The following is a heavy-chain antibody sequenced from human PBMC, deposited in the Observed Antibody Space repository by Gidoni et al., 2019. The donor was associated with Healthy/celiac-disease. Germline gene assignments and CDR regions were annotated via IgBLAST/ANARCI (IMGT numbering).Heavy chain of an antibody. CDR1: GYTFTSYA. D-gene: IGHD3-22*01. CDR3: ARYPLVVVITTDVYFDY. Sequence: QVQLVQSGAEVKKPGASGKVSCKASGYTFTSYAMHWVRQAPGQRLEWMGWINAGNGNTKYSQKFQGRVTITRDTSASTAYMELGSLRSEDTAVYYCARYPLVVVITTDVYFDYWGQGTLVTVSS. V-gene: IGHV1-3*01. J-gene: IGHJ4*02. CDR2: INAGNGNT.